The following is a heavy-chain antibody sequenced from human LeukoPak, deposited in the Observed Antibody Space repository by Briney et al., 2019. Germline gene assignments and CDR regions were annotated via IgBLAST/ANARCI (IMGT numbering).Heavy chain of an antibody. Sequence: ASVKVSCKASGYTFTIYAMNWVRQAPGQGLEWMGWINTNTGNPTYAQGFTGRFIFSLDTSVSTAYLQISSLKAEDTAVYYCARSLSQSSSSWFYPNNDYFDYWGQGTLVTVSS. V-gene: IGHV7-4-1*02. CDR3: ARSLSQSSSSWFYPNNDYFDY. D-gene: IGHD6-13*01. CDR2: INTNTGNP. CDR1: GYTFTIYA. J-gene: IGHJ4*02.